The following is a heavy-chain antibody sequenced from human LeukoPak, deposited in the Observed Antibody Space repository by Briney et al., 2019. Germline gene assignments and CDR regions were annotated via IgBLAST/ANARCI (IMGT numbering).Heavy chain of an antibody. CDR1: GYTFTNNA. D-gene: IGHD3-10*01. V-gene: IGHV1-3*01. CDR2: INAGNGDT. Sequence: ASVKVSCKASGYTFTNNAMHWVRQAPGQRLEWMGWINAGNGDTKYSQKFQDRVTITRDTSASTAYMELNSLRSEDTAVYYCATRWFGNFNYYFDNWGQGTLVTVSS. J-gene: IGHJ4*02. CDR3: ATRWFGNFNYYFDN.